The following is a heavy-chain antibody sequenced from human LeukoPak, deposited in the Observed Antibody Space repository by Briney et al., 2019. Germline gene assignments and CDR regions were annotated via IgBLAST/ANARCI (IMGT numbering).Heavy chain of an antibody. CDR3: ARELLEHTDGEVADY. CDR2: ISSSSSYI. CDR1: GFTFSSYS. J-gene: IGHJ4*02. V-gene: IGHV3-21*01. Sequence: GGSLRLSCAASGFTFSSYSMNWVRQAPGKGPEWVSSISSSSSYIYYADSVKGRLTISRDNAKNSLYLQMNSLRAEDTAVYYCARELLEHTDGEVADYWGQGTLVTVSS. D-gene: IGHD1/OR15-1a*01.